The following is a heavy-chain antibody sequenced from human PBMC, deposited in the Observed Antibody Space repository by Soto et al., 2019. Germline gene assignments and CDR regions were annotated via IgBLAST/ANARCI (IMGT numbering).Heavy chain of an antibody. CDR2: IYYSGST. J-gene: IGHJ5*02. CDR3: ARSTLPSTVTTRRAGWFEP. V-gene: IGHV4-59*01. D-gene: IGHD4-17*01. Sequence: SETLSLTCTVSGGSISSYYWSWIRQPPGKGLEWIGYIYYSGSTNYNPSLKSRVTISVDTSKNQFSLKLSSVTAADTAVYYCARSTLPSTVTTRRAGWFEPWGQGTLVTVSS. CDR1: GGSISSYY.